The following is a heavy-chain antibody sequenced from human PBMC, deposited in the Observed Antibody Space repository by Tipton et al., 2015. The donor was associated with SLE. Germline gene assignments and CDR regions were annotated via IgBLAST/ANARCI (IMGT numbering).Heavy chain of an antibody. CDR1: GYSFTSYW. J-gene: IGHJ3*01. V-gene: IGHV5-51*03. D-gene: IGHD3-10*01. Sequence: QSGAEVKKAGESLEISCKASGYSFTSYWIGWVRQVPGKGLEWMGIIYPGDSDTRYSPSFQGQVTISADKSITTAYMQWSSLKASDTAMYYCAKVRSGSFREAFDDWGQGTMVTVSS. CDR3: AKVRSGSFREAFDD. CDR2: IYPGDSDT.